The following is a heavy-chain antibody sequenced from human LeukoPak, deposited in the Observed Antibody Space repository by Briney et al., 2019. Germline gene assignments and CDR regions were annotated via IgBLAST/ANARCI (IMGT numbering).Heavy chain of an antibody. Sequence: SETLSLTCTVSGGSISSYYWSWIRQPPGKGLEWIGYIYYSGSTNYNPSLKSRVTISVDTSKNQFSLKLSSVTAADTAVYYCARGDIRYFDWFPYTYYFDYWGQGTLVTVSS. CDR2: IYYSGST. CDR1: GGSISSYY. J-gene: IGHJ4*02. V-gene: IGHV4-59*01. D-gene: IGHD3-9*01. CDR3: ARGDIRYFDWFPYTYYFDY.